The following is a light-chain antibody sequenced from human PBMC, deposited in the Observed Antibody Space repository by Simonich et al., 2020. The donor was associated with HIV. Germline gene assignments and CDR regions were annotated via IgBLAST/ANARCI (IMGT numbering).Light chain of an antibody. CDR1: QGISRH. CDR3: QQSYSPPFT. V-gene: IGKV1-39*01. Sequence: DIQMTQSPSSLSASVGDRVTITCRASQGISRHLNWYQQKPGKAPKLLIYAASSLQSGGPSRFSGSGSGTDFTLTISSLQPEDFVTYYCQQSYSPPFTFGPGTKVDIK. CDR2: AAS. J-gene: IGKJ3*01.